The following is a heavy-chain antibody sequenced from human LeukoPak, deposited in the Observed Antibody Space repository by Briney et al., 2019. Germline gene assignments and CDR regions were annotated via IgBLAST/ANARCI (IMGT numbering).Heavy chain of an antibody. D-gene: IGHD2-15*01. CDR1: GYTFTSYG. CDR2: ISAYNGNT. J-gene: IGHJ5*02. CDR3: ARDFIPGNRYCSGGSCLRTQFQWFDP. V-gene: IGHV1-18*01. Sequence: GASVKVSCKASGYTFTSYGIRWVRQAPGQGLEWMGWISAYNGNTNYSQKLQGRVTMTTDTSTSTAYMELRSLRSDDTAVYYCARDFIPGNRYCSGGSCLRTQFQWFDPWGQGTLVTVSS.